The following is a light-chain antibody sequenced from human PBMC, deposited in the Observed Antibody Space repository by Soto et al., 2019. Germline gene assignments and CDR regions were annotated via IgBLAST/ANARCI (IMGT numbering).Light chain of an antibody. Sequence: QSVLTQPASGSGSSGQSITISCTGTSSDVGGYIYVSWYPQHPGKAPKLMIYDVTNRLSGVSNRFSGSKSGNTASLTISGLQAEDEADYYCSSYTSSSTLGVFGTGTKVTVL. CDR1: SSDVGGYIY. J-gene: IGLJ1*01. CDR3: SSYTSSSTLGV. V-gene: IGLV2-14*01. CDR2: DVT.